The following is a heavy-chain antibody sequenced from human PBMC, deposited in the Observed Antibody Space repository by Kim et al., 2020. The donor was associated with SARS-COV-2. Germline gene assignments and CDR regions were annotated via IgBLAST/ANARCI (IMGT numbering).Heavy chain of an antibody. V-gene: IGHV1-69*04. J-gene: IGHJ6*02. CDR3: ARDVAAAGTYYYYGMDV. CDR2: IIPILGIA. Sequence: SVKVSCKASGGTFSSYAISWVRQAPGQGLEWMGRIIPILGIANYAQKFQGRVTITADKSTSTAYMELSSLRSEDTAVYYCARDVAAAGTYYYYGMDVWGQGTTVTVSS. D-gene: IGHD6-13*01. CDR1: GGTFSSYA.